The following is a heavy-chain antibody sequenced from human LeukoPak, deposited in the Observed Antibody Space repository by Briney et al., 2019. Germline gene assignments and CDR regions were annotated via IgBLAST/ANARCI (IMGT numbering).Heavy chain of an antibody. Sequence: PGGSLRHPCASSGCTYSDHHMSWIRQAPGKRLEGVSDIGLGGSNIDYADSVKGRFTISRDDARNSLYLEMNSLRAEDTAVYYCARDHVVPGLVFDHWGQGTLVSVSS. CDR3: ARDHVVPGLVFDH. J-gene: IGHJ4*02. D-gene: IGHD3-10*01. CDR2: IGLGGSNI. V-gene: IGHV3-11*04. CDR1: GCTYSDHH.